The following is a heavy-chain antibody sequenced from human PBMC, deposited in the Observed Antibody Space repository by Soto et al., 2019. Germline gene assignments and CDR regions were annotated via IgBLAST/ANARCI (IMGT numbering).Heavy chain of an antibody. CDR2: IYHSGST. D-gene: IGHD1-20*01. V-gene: IGHV4-30-2*01. CDR1: GGSISSGGYS. CDR3: ARGRLTGTTGFDY. J-gene: IGHJ4*02. Sequence: QLQLQESGSGLVKPSQTLSLTCAVSGGSISSGGYSWSWIRQPPGKGLEWIGYIYHSGSTYYNPSLKSRVTIPVDRSKNQFARKLSSVTAADTAVYYCARGRLTGTTGFDYWGQGTLVTVSS.